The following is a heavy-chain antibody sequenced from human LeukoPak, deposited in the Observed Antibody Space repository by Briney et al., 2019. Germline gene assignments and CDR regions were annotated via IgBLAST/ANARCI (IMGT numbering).Heavy chain of an antibody. CDR1: GYTFTSYG. CDR2: ISAYNGNT. J-gene: IGHJ4*02. D-gene: IGHD3-10*01. CDR3: ARGRITMVRGVVDY. Sequence: ASVKVSCKASGYTFTSYGISWVRQAPGQGLEWMGWISAYNGNTNYAQKLQGRVTMPTDTSTSTAYMELRSLRSEDTAVYYCARGRITMVRGVVDYWGQGTLVTVSS. V-gene: IGHV1-18*01.